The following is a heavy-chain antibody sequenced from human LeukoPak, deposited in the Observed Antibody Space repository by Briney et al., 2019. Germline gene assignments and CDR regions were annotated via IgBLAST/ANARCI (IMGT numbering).Heavy chain of an antibody. D-gene: IGHD2/OR15-2a*01. CDR2: ISYDGSNK. CDR3: ATERPRRIERFDY. CDR1: GFTFSSYA. Sequence: GRSLRLSCAASGFTFSSYAMHWVRQAPGKGLEWVAVISYDGSNKYYADSVKGRFTISRDNSKNTLYLQMNSLRAEDTAVYYCATERPRRIERFDYWGQGTLVTVSS. V-gene: IGHV3-30*04. J-gene: IGHJ4*02.